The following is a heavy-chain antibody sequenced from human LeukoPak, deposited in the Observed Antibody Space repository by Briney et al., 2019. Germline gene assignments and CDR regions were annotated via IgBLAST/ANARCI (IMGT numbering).Heavy chain of an antibody. CDR1: GYTFTDND. D-gene: IGHD3-10*01. J-gene: IGHJ5*02. CDR2: VSPYNGNT. Sequence: ASVKVSCKTSGYTFTDNDITWVRQAPGQGLEWMGRVSPYNGNTYYSQRFQDRVTITKDTSTGTAYMDLRNLRTDDTAVYYCARDKRLWFGELSLGWFDHWGQGTLVTVSS. V-gene: IGHV1-18*01. CDR3: ARDKRLWFGELSLGWFDH.